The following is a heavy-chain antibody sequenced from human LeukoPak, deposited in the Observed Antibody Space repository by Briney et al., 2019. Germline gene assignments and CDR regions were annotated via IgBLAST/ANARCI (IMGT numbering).Heavy chain of an antibody. CDR1: GGSISSGGYS. V-gene: IGHV4-30-2*01. CDR3: GRGYGDYVLGAFDI. Sequence: SETLSLTCAVSGGSISSGGYSWSWIRQPPGKGLEWIGYIYHSGSTYYNPSLKSRVTISVDRSKNQFSLKLSSVTAADTAVYYGGRGYGDYVLGAFDIWGQGTMVTVSS. CDR2: IYHSGST. D-gene: IGHD4-17*01. J-gene: IGHJ3*02.